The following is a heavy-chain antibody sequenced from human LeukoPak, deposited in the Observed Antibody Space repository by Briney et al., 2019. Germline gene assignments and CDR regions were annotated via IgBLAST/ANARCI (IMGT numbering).Heavy chain of an antibody. CDR2: ITASGAST. J-gene: IGHJ4*02. CDR3: AGGSTGHNYAYDY. Sequence: PGGSLRLSCAASGFTFDNYAMTWVRQAPGKGLEWVSSITASGASTYYADSVTGRFTISGDNSKNTLYLQLNSLRAEDTAVYFCAGGSTGHNYAYDYWGQGTLLTVSS. D-gene: IGHD5-18*01. V-gene: IGHV3-23*01. CDR1: GFTFDNYA.